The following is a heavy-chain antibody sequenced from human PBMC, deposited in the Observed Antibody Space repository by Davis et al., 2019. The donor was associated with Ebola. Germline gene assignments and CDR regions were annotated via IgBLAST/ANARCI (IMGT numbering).Heavy chain of an antibody. CDR3: AREGNIVVVTASYGMDV. D-gene: IGHD2-21*02. V-gene: IGHV4-59*01. J-gene: IGHJ6*02. Sequence: SETLSLTCTVSGGSISSYYWSWIRQPPGKGLEWIGYIYYSGSTNYNPSLKSRVTISVDTSKNQFSLKLSSVTAADTAVYYCAREGNIVVVTASYGMDVWGQGTTVTVSS. CDR1: GGSISSYY. CDR2: IYYSGST.